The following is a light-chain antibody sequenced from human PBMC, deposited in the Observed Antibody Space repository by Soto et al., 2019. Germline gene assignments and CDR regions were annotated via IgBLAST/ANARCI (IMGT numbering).Light chain of an antibody. Sequence: EIVLTQSPATLSLSPGERATLSCRASQSVSSYLAWYQQKPAQAPRLLIYDASNRATGIPARFSGSGSGTDFTLTISSLAPEDSAVYYCQQRSLWPPAFGQGTKVEIK. CDR1: QSVSSY. CDR2: DAS. J-gene: IGKJ1*01. V-gene: IGKV3-11*01. CDR3: QQRSLWPPA.